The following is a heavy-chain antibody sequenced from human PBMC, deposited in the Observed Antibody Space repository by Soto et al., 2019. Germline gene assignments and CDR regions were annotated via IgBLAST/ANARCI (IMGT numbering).Heavy chain of an antibody. CDR2: IIPIFGTA. CDR3: ATTWIQLWYGGYYGMDV. J-gene: IGHJ6*02. Sequence: QVQLVQSGAEVKKPGSSVKVSCKASGGTFSSYAISWVRQAPGQGLEWMGGIIPIFGTANYAQKFQGRVTITADESTSTAYIELISLRSEDTAVYYCATTWIQLWYGGYYGMDVWGQGTTVTVSS. D-gene: IGHD5-18*01. V-gene: IGHV1-69*12. CDR1: GGTFSSYA.